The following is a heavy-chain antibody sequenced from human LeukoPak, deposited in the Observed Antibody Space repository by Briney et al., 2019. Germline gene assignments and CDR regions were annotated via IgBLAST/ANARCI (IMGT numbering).Heavy chain of an antibody. Sequence: GASVKVSCKASEGTFSSYAISWVRQAPGQGLEWMGRIIPIFGTANYAQKFQGRVTITTDESTSTAYMELSSLRSEDTAVYYCARASITPQSFWPWFDPWGQGTLVTVSS. CDR1: EGTFSSYA. D-gene: IGHD2-15*01. J-gene: IGHJ5*02. CDR2: IIPIFGTA. CDR3: ARASITPQSFWPWFDP. V-gene: IGHV1-69*05.